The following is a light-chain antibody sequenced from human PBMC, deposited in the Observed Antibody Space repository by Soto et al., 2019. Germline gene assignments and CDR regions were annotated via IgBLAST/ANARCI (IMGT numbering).Light chain of an antibody. J-gene: IGLJ2*01. CDR1: SSDVGGYNY. CDR3: SSYAGSNILV. CDR2: EVN. Sequence: QSVLTQPPSASGSPGQSITISCTGTSSDVGGYNYISWYQQHPGKAPKLIIHEVNKRPSGVPDRFSGSKSGNTASLTVTGLQAEDEADYYCSSYAGSNILVFGEGTKVTVL. V-gene: IGLV2-8*01.